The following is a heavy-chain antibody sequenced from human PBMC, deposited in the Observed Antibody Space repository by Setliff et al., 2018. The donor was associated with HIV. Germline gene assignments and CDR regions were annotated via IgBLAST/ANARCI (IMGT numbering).Heavy chain of an antibody. CDR1: GGSISSDNW. D-gene: IGHD2-2*01. CDR3: AKLLPAADMAREIDS. J-gene: IGHJ4*02. V-gene: IGHV4-4*02. CDR2: IYHSEYT. Sequence: PSETLSLTCAVSGGSISSDNWWTWVRQHPGKGLEWIGEIYHSEYTNYNASLKSRVSMSVDKSKNQFSLKLISVSAAGTAVYYCAKLLPAADMAREIDSWGQGTLVTVSS.